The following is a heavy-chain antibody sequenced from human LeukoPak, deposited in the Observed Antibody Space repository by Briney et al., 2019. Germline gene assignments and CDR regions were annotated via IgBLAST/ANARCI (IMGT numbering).Heavy chain of an antibody. CDR3: ARMAVADHHYYYYGMDV. Sequence: GASVKVSCKTSGDTFSDYSIHWVRQAPGQGLEWMGRIKPDSGDTNYAQKFQGRVTISVDTSKNQFSLKLSSVTAADTAVYYCARMAVADHHYYYYGMDVWGQGTTVTVSS. J-gene: IGHJ6*02. CDR1: GDTFSDYS. CDR2: IKPDSGDT. V-gene: IGHV1-2*06. D-gene: IGHD6-19*01.